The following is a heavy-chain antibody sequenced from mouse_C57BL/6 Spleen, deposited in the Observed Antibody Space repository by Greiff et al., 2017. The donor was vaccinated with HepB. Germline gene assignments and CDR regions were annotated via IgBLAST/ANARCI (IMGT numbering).Heavy chain of an antibody. D-gene: IGHD4-1*01. V-gene: IGHV5-6*01. CDR1: GFTFSSYG. J-gene: IGHJ2*01. CDR3: ARHRPPTGTRGNFDY. Sequence: DVQLVESGGDLVKPGGSLKLSCAASGFTFSSYGMSWVRQTPDKRLEWVATISSGGSYTYYPDSVKGRFTISRDNAKNTLYLQMSSLKSEDTAMYYCARHRPPTGTRGNFDYWGQGTTLTVSS. CDR2: ISSGGSYT.